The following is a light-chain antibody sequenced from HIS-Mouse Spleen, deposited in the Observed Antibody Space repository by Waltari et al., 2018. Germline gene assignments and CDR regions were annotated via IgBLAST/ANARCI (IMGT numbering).Light chain of an antibody. CDR3: NSRDSSGNHVV. CDR2: GKN. J-gene: IGLJ2*01. Sequence: SSELTQDPAVSVALGQTGRITCQGDSLRSYYASWYQQKPGQAPVLVTYGKNNRPSGIPDRFSGSSSGNTASLTITGAQAEDEADYYCNSRDSSGNHVVFGGGTKLTVL. V-gene: IGLV3-19*01. CDR1: SLRSYY.